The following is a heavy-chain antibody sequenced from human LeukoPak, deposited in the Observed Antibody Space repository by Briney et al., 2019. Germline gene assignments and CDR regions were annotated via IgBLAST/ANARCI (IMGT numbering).Heavy chain of an antibody. CDR2: ISSSGSTI. D-gene: IGHD4-17*01. V-gene: IGHV3-48*03. CDR1: GFTFSSYE. Sequence: GGSLRLSCAASGFTFSSYEMNWVRQAPGKGLEWVSYISSSGSTIYYADSVKGRFTISRDNAKNSLYLQMNSLRAEDTAVYYCARDDTVTTFISRFFDYWGQGTLVTVSS. J-gene: IGHJ4*02. CDR3: ARDDTVTTFISRFFDY.